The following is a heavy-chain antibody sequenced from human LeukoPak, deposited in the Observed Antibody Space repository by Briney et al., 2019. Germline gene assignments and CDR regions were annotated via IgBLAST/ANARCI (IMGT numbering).Heavy chain of an antibody. CDR1: GGTFSSYA. Sequence: ASVKVSCKASGGTFSSYAISWVRQAPGQGLEWMGGIIPIFGTANYAQKFQGRVTITADESTSTAYMELSSLRSEDTAVYYCARGRNSGYDYSLGYWGQGTLVTVSS. D-gene: IGHD5-12*01. J-gene: IGHJ4*02. CDR2: IIPIFGTA. CDR3: ARGRNSGYDYSLGY. V-gene: IGHV1-69*01.